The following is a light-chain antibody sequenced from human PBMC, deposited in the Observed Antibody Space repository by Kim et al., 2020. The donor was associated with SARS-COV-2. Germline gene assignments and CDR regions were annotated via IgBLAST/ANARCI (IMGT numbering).Light chain of an antibody. CDR2: QDS. Sequence: VSPGQKARLTCSGDKLGDKYACWYQQKPGQSPVLVIYQDSKRPSGIPERFSGSNSGNTATLTISGTQAMDEADYYCQAWDSSTDVVFGGGTQLTVL. J-gene: IGLJ2*01. CDR1: KLGDKY. CDR3: QAWDSSTDVV. V-gene: IGLV3-1*01.